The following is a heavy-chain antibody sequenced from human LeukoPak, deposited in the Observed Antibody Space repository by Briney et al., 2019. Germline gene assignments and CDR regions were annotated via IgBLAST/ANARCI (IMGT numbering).Heavy chain of an antibody. CDR3: ARDLQDYYDSSGYLDY. CDR2: ISSSSSYI. Sequence: GGSLRLSCAASGFTFSSYSMNWVRQAPGKGLEWVSSISSSSSYIYYADSVKGRFTISRDNAKNSLYLQMNSLRAEDTAVYYSARDLQDYYDSSGYLDYWGQGTLVTVSS. D-gene: IGHD3-22*01. CDR1: GFTFSSYS. J-gene: IGHJ4*02. V-gene: IGHV3-21*01.